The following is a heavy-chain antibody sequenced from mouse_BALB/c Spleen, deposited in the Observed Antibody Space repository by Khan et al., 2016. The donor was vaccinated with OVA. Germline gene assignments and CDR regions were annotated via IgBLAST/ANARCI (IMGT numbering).Heavy chain of an antibody. CDR3: ADHVTGSFAY. Sequence: EVELVESGGDLVKPGGSLKLSCAASGFTFSSYSMSWVRQTPDKRLEWVASISSGGDYTYYPDSVKGRFTSSRDNAKNTLYLQMSEQKSEDTAMYYCADHVTGSFAYWGQGTLVTVSA. CDR1: GFTFSSYS. V-gene: IGHV5-6*01. CDR2: ISSGGDYT. D-gene: IGHD4-1*01. J-gene: IGHJ3*01.